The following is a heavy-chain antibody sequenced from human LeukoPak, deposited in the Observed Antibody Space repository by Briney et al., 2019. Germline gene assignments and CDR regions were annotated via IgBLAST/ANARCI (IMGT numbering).Heavy chain of an antibody. CDR3: ARDGAGVDS. CDR2: INANSGGT. CDR1: GYTFSDYF. Sequence: ASVKVSCKPSGYTFSDYFMRWVRQAPGQGLEWMGWINANSGGTIYAQKFQGRVTMTRDTSISTAYMELSRLRSDDTAVYYCARDGAGVDSWGQGTLVIVSS. D-gene: IGHD1-26*01. J-gene: IGHJ4*02. V-gene: IGHV1-2*02.